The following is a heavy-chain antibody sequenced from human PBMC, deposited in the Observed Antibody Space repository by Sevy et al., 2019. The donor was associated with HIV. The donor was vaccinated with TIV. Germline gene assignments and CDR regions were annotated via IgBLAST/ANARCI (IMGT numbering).Heavy chain of an antibody. CDR2: ISAYNGDT. V-gene: IGHV1-18*01. D-gene: IGHD3-3*01. J-gene: IGHJ3*02. CDR3: ARGYYYFWSGYYRRDAFDS. Sequence: ASVKVSCKASGYTFTSYGISWVRQAPGQGLEWMGWISAYNGDTNYAQKLQGRVTMTIDTSTSPAYMELTSLSSDDTAVYFWARGYYYFWSGYYRRDAFDSWGQGTRVTVSS. CDR1: GYTFTSYG.